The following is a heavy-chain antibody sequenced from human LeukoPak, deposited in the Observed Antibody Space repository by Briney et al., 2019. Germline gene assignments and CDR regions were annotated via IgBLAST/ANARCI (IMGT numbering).Heavy chain of an antibody. CDR3: ARARQWLVQYYYYYGMDV. J-gene: IGHJ6*02. CDR1: GGSFSGYY. D-gene: IGHD6-19*01. V-gene: IGHV4-34*01. CDR2: INHSGST. Sequence: SETLSLTCAVYGGSFSGYYWSWIRQPPGKGLEWTGEINHSGSTNYNPSLKSRVTISVDTSKNQFSLKLSSVTAADTAVYYCARARQWLVQYYYYYGMDVWGQGTTVTVSS.